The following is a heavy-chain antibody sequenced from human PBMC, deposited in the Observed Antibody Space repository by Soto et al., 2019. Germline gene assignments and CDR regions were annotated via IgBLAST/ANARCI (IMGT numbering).Heavy chain of an antibody. CDR1: GFTFSSYS. J-gene: IGHJ6*02. Sequence: GGSLRLSCAASGFTFSSYSMNWVRQAPGKGLEWVSSISSSSSYIYYADSVKGRFTISRDNAKNSLYLQMNSLRAEDTAVYYCARGGPEIAYYYYGMDVWGQGTTVTVSS. CDR2: ISSSSSYI. D-gene: IGHD6-13*01. CDR3: ARGGPEIAYYYYGMDV. V-gene: IGHV3-21*01.